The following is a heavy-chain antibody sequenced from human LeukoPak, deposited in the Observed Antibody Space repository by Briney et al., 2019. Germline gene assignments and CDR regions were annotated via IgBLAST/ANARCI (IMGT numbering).Heavy chain of an antibody. CDR1: GGSISSGSYY. D-gene: IGHD3-22*01. V-gene: IGHV4-61*02. Sequence: PSETLSLTCTVSGGSISSGSYYWSWIRQPAGKGQEWIGRIYTSGSTNYNPSLKSRVTISVDTSKNQFSLKLSSVTAADTAVYYCARDQDIYDSSGTAPAFDIWGQGTMVTVSS. CDR3: ARDQDIYDSSGTAPAFDI. J-gene: IGHJ3*02. CDR2: IYTSGST.